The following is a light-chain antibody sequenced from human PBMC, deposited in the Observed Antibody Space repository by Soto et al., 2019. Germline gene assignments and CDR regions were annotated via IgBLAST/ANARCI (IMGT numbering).Light chain of an antibody. J-gene: IGLJ1*01. Sequence: QSVLTQPRSVSGSPGQSVTISCTGTSSDVGGYNYVSWYQQHPGTAPKLMIYDVSMRPSGVPDRFSGSKSGNTASLTISGLQAEDDADYYCCSYAGSYTLYVFGTGTKLTVL. CDR3: CSYAGSYTLYV. CDR2: DVS. V-gene: IGLV2-11*01. CDR1: SSDVGGYNY.